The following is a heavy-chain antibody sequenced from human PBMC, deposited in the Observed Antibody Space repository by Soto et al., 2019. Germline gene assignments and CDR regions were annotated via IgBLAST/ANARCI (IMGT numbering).Heavy chain of an antibody. J-gene: IGHJ4*02. V-gene: IGHV1-24*01. CDR2: FDPEDGET. Sequence: ASVKVSCKVSGYTLTELSMHWVRQAPGKGLEWMGGFDPEDGETIYAQKFQGRVTMTEDTSTDTAYMELSSLKSEDTAVYYCATIHLPYYDSSGYYALDYWGQGTLVIVSS. CDR3: ATIHLPYYDSSGYYALDY. D-gene: IGHD3-22*01. CDR1: GYTLTELS.